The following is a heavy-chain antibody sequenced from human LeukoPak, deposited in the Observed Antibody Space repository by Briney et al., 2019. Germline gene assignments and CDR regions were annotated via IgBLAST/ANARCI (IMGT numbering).Heavy chain of an antibody. CDR2: ISSSGSTI. CDR3: ARSVSSSWYELDY. V-gene: IGHV3-11*01. D-gene: IGHD6-13*01. J-gene: IGHJ4*02. CDR1: GFTFSDYY. Sequence: PGRSLRLSCAASGFTFSDYYMSWIRQAPGKGLEWVSYISSSGSTIYYADSVKGRFTISRDNAKNSLYLQMNSLRAEGTAVYYCARSVSSSWYELDYWGQGTLVTVSS.